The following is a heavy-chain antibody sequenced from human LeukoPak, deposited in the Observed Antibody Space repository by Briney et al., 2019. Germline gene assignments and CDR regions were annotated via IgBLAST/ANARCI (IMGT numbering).Heavy chain of an antibody. CDR3: ARVSMDFYSNYYYYYGMDV. CDR2: IYSGGST. J-gene: IGHJ6*02. Sequence: PGGSLRPSCAASGFTVSSNYMSWVRQAPGKGLEWVSVIYSGGSTYYADSVKGRFTISRDNSKNTLYLQMNSLRAEDTAVYYCARVSMDFYSNYYYYYGMDVWGQGTTVTVSS. D-gene: IGHD4-11*01. CDR1: GFTVSSNY. V-gene: IGHV3-53*01.